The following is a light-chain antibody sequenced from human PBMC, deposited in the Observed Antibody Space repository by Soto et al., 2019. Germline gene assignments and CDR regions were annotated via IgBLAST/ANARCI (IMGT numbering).Light chain of an antibody. V-gene: IGKV1-12*01. CDR2: SAS. CDR1: QGISSW. CDR3: QQANRFPPT. J-gene: IGKJ5*01. Sequence: DLQMTQSPSFVSASVGDRVTITCRASQGISSWLAWYQQKPGKAPKLLIYSASLLQSGVPSRFSGSRSETEFTLTISSLQPEDFAAYYCQQANRFPPTFGQGTRLEIK.